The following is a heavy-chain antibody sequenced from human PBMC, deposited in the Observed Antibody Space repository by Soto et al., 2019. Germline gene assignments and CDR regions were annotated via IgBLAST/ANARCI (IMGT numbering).Heavy chain of an antibody. V-gene: IGHV4-39*01. J-gene: IGHJ5*02. CDR2: VYYSGST. D-gene: IGHD2-15*01. CDR1: GGSISSSSYH. CDR3: ARNPTDIVVVVDATYCFDT. Sequence: PSDTLSLTCPVSGGSISSSSYHWGWIRQPPGKGLEWIGSVYYSGSTYYSPSLKSRVDMSVDTSKHQFSLKLSSVTAADTAVYYCARNPTDIVVVVDATYCFDTWGQGTLVTVSS.